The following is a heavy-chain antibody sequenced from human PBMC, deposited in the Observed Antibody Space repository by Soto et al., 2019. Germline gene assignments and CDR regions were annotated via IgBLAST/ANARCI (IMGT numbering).Heavy chain of an antibody. Sequence: EVQVVESGGGLVQPGGSLRLSCAASGFTFSRYDMHWVRQATGRGLEWVSGIGTSGDTNYAGSVKGRFTISRENAKNSVYLQMNSLRAGDTAVYYCARGALVFDPWGQGTLVAVSS. J-gene: IGHJ5*02. V-gene: IGHV3-13*04. D-gene: IGHD6-6*01. CDR3: ARGALVFDP. CDR1: GFTFSRYD. CDR2: IGTSGDT.